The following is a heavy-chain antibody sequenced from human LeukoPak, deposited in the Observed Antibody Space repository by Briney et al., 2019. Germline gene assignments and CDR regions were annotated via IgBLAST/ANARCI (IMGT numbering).Heavy chain of an antibody. CDR2: INPNSGGT. V-gene: IGHV1-2*02. J-gene: IGHJ3*02. D-gene: IGHD4-4*01. CDR1: GYTFTGYY. CDR3: ARDRRMGYSNYVGAFDT. Sequence: GASVKVSCKASGYTFTGYYMHWVRQAPGQGLEWMGWINPNSGGTNYAQKFQGRVTMTRDTSISTAYMELSRLRSDDTAVYYCARDRRMGYSNYVGAFDTWGQGTMVTVSS.